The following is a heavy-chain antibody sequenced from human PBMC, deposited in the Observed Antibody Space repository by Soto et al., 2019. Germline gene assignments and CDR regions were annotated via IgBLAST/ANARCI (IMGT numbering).Heavy chain of an antibody. J-gene: IGHJ4*02. D-gene: IGHD6-19*01. CDR2: INPSDGTT. Sequence: QGHLVQSGAEVKRPGASVRVSCESSGYMFTSYFIHWVRQAPGQGLEWVGVINPSDGTTTYAQKFKARITKTRDKSTTTVDMELSSLRSEETAVYYCARDKDSSERPSAEFDYWGQGTLITVSS. CDR3: ARDKDSSERPSAEFDY. CDR1: GYMFTSYF. V-gene: IGHV1-46*01.